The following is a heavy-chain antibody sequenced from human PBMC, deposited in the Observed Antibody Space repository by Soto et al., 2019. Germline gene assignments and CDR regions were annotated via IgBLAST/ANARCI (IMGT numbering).Heavy chain of an antibody. J-gene: IGHJ4*02. Sequence: ASVKVSCKASGYTFTSYGISWVRQAPGQGLEWMGWISAYNGNTNYAQKLQGRVTMTTDTSTSTAYMELRSLRSDDTAVYYCARDQDSSSWYWSCFDYWGQGTLVTVSS. V-gene: IGHV1-18*01. D-gene: IGHD6-13*01. CDR2: ISAYNGNT. CDR1: GYTFTSYG. CDR3: ARDQDSSSWYWSCFDY.